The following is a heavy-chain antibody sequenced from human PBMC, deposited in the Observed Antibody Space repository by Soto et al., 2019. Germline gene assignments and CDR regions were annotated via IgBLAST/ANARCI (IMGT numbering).Heavy chain of an antibody. CDR3: ARDGVAPYYYYGMDV. D-gene: IGHD5-12*01. Sequence: QVQLVQSGAEVKKPGASVKVSCKASGYTFTRSGNSWVRQAPGQGLEWMGWISTYNGDTNYAQTFQGRVTMTTDTSTSTVYMELRSLRSDDTAVYYCARDGVAPYYYYGMDVWGQGTPVTVSS. V-gene: IGHV1-18*01. CDR2: ISTYNGDT. J-gene: IGHJ6*02. CDR1: GYTFTRSG.